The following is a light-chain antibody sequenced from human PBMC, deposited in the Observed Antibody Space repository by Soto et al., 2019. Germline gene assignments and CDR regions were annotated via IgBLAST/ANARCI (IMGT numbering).Light chain of an antibody. J-gene: IGKJ5*01. CDR1: QSVSSRY. CDR3: QQYKNWPL. Sequence: EIVLTQSPGTLSLSPWERATLSCRASQSVSSRYLAWYQQKPGQAPRLLMYDVSSRATGIPDRFSGSGSATDFTLTISRLEPEDFAVYYCQQYKNWPLFGQGTRLEIK. V-gene: IGKV3-20*01. CDR2: DVS.